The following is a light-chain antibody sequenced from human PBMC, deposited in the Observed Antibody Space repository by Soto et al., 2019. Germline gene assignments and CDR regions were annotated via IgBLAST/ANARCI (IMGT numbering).Light chain of an antibody. CDR1: SSDVGGYND. J-gene: IGLJ2*01. CDR2: DVS. Sequence: QSALTQARAVSGSPGQSVTISCTGTSSDVGGYNDVSWYQQYPGKAPKLMIYDVSKRPSGVPDRFSGSKSGNTASLTVSGLQADDEAEYYYCSFAGSVIFGGGTKLTVL. V-gene: IGLV2-11*01. CDR3: CSFAGSVI.